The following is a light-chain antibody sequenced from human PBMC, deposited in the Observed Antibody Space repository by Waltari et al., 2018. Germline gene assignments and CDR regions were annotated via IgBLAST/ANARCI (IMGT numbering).Light chain of an antibody. CDR1: QSPLDAKGETS. CDR3: MESTQLPS. CDR2: EIS. V-gene: IGKV2D-29*01. J-gene: IGKJ4*01. Sequence: VLTQTPLMSVTPGQTAAISCNSSQSPLDAKGETSLSWYVQRPGHAPRLLIYEISKRFSGVPDKFSGAKSGTDFTLKITRVEAEDVGIYFCMESTQLPSFGGGTRLEIK.